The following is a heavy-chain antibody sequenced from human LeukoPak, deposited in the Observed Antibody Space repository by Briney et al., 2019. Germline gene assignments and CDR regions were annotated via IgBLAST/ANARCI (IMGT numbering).Heavy chain of an antibody. V-gene: IGHV4-4*02. CDR3: ARVLSGSNFDY. CDR1: GGSISSSNW. CDR2: IFHSGST. Sequence: SETLSLTCAVSGGSISSSNWWSWVRQPPGKGLEWIGEIFHSGSTNYNPSLKSRVTISVDKSKNQFSLRLSSVTAADTAVYYCARVLSGSNFDYWGQGTLVTVSS. D-gene: IGHD3-22*01. J-gene: IGHJ4*02.